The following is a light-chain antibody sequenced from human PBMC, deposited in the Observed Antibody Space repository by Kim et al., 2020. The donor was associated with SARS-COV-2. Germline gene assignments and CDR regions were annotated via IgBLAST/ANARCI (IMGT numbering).Light chain of an antibody. CDR3: SSHTTSSTYV. CDR2: HVS. V-gene: IGLV2-14*04. Sequence: GQTITISCTGTSSDVGCYNPVSWYQQHPGKAPQLIMYHVSERTSGVSNRFSGSQSGNTASLTISALRAEDEADYYCSSHTTSSTYVFGSGTKVTVL. J-gene: IGLJ1*01. CDR1: SSDVGCYNP.